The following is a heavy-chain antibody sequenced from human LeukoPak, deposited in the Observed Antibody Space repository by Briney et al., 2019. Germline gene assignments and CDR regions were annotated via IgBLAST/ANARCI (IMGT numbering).Heavy chain of an antibody. CDR2: ISSSSSYI. CDR3: ARDLAAAAPIGGDY. J-gene: IGHJ4*02. CDR1: GFTFSSHG. Sequence: GGSLRLSCAASGFTFSSHGMHWVRQAPGKGLEWVSSISSSSSYIYYADSVKGRFTISRDNAKNSLYLQMNSLRAEDTAVYYCARDLAAAAPIGGDYWGQGTLVTVSS. D-gene: IGHD6-13*01. V-gene: IGHV3-21*01.